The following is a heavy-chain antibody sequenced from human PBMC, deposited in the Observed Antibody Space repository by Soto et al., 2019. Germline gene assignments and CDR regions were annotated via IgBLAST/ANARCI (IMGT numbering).Heavy chain of an antibody. V-gene: IGHV4-39*01. CDR3: ARFYYDSRGYGFDS. CDR1: GGSISSGTYS. CDR2: SYFTGNT. D-gene: IGHD3-22*01. Sequence: SETLSLTCTVSGGSISSGTYSWGWIRQPPGKGLEWMGNSYFTGNTHYNPSLNSRVTMSVDTSKSQFSLRLTSVTAADTAVYYCARFYYDSRGYGFDSWGQGTLVTVSS. J-gene: IGHJ4*02.